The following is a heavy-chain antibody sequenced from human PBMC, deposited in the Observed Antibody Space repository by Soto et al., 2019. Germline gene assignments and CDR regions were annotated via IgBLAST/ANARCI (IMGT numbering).Heavy chain of an antibody. CDR3: AKVPYLWGSHPTYFDY. V-gene: IGHV3-30*18. Sequence: GGSLRLSCAASGFTFSSYGMHWVRQAPGKGLEWVAVISYDGSNKYYADTVKGRFTISRDNSKNTLYLQMNSLRAEDTAVYFCAKVPYLWGSHPTYFDYWGQGTLVTVSS. D-gene: IGHD7-27*01. CDR1: GFTFSSYG. J-gene: IGHJ4*02. CDR2: ISYDGSNK.